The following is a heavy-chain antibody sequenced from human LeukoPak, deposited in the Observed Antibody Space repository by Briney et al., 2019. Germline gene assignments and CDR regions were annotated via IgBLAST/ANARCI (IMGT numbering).Heavy chain of an antibody. D-gene: IGHD3-3*01. J-gene: IGHJ4*02. CDR3: ARGSGEAYYDFWSGYYSREGPIDY. CDR1: GYTFTDYF. CDR2: INAGNGNT. V-gene: IGHV1/OR15-3*02. Sequence: ASVKVSCKASGYTFTDYFMNWMRQAPGQRLEWMGWINAGNGNTKYSQKLQGRVTITRDTSASTAYMQLSSLRSDDTAVYYCARGSGEAYYDFWSGYYSREGPIDYWGQGTLVTVSS.